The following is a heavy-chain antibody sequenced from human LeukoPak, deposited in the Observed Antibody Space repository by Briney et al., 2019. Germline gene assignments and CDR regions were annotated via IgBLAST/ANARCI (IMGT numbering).Heavy chain of an antibody. V-gene: IGHV3-30*02. J-gene: IGHJ4*02. CDR2: IGYDGTDK. Sequence: PGGSLRLSCAASGFTFSYYGMHWVRQAPGKGLEWVTFIGYDGTDKYYADSVKGRFTISRDNSKNTLSLHMNSLRTEDTAVYYCAREMVAATRRWVDYWGQGTLVTVSS. CDR1: GFTFSYYG. CDR3: AREMVAATRRWVDY. D-gene: IGHD2-15*01.